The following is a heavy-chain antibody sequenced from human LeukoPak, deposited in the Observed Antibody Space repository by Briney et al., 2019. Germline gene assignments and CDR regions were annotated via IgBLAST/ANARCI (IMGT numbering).Heavy chain of an antibody. CDR3: ARLSRRSGELNY. Sequence: GGSLRLSCAASGFTFSSYGMSWVRQAPGKGLEWISVIYAGGSTNYADSVKGRFTISRDNSKNTLYLQMTSLRAEDTAVYYCARLSRRSGELNYWGQGTLVTVSS. J-gene: IGHJ4*02. V-gene: IGHV3-53*01. D-gene: IGHD1-26*01. CDR2: IYAGGST. CDR1: GFTFSSYG.